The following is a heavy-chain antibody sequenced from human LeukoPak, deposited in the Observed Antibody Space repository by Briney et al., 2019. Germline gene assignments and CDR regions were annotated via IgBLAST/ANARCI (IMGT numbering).Heavy chain of an antibody. J-gene: IGHJ4*02. D-gene: IGHD6-6*01. CDR1: GFTFSSYA. Sequence: GGSLRLSCAASGFTFSSYAMRWVRQAPGKGLEWVSASSGSGGSTYYADSVKGRFTISRDNSKNTLYLQMNSLRAEDTAVYYCAKGYSSSSVSMGSDYWGQGTLVTVSS. V-gene: IGHV3-23*01. CDR3: AKGYSSSSVSMGSDY. CDR2: SSGSGGST.